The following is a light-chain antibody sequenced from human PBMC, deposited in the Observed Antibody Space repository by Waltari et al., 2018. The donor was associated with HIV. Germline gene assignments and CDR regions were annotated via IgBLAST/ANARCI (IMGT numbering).Light chain of an antibody. CDR3: SSYTSSSARDVV. V-gene: IGLV2-14*03. CDR1: SSDVGGYDY. CDR2: DVS. J-gene: IGLJ2*01. Sequence: QSALTQPASVSGSPGQSITISCTGTSSDVGGYDYVSWYQQHPGKAPKLMIFDVSNRPSGVSNRVSGSKDGNTASLTISGLQGEDEADYYCSSYTSSSARDVVFGGGTKLTVL.